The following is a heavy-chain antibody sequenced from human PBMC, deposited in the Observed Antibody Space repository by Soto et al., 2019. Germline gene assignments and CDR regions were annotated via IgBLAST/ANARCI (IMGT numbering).Heavy chain of an antibody. D-gene: IGHD2-15*01. Sequence: QVQLVQSGAEVQKPGSSVRISCAASGATFNDYTFTWVRRAPGQGLEWMGRVIPLLDASNYAEKFQDRVTITDDRSTSTVYMELSGLKSEDSAIYYCASGKSQMTQDRMGFYYYMDVWGKGNTVTVSS. J-gene: IGHJ6*03. CDR2: VIPLLDAS. CDR3: ASGKSQMTQDRMGFYYYMDV. V-gene: IGHV1-69*08. CDR1: GATFNDYT.